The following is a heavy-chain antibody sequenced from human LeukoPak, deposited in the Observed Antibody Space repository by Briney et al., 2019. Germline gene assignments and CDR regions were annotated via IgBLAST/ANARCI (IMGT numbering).Heavy chain of an antibody. CDR2: IYSDGSDK. CDR1: GFTFSTAW. CDR3: VSDSGHAFYF. J-gene: IGHJ3*01. Sequence: PGGSLRLSCAASGFTFSTAWMHWVRQAPGKGLVWVSRIYSDGSDKTYADSVRGRFAISRDNAKNTVYLQMNSLRAEDSAVYYCVSDSGHAFYFWGQGTMVTVSS. D-gene: IGHD3-10*01. V-gene: IGHV3-74*01.